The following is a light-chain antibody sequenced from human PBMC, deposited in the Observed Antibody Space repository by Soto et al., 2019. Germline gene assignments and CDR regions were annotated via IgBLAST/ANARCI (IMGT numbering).Light chain of an antibody. J-gene: IGKJ1*01. CDR1: QSISSW. CDR2: KAS. V-gene: IGKV1-5*03. CDR3: QHYNTYPLT. Sequence: DIQMTQSPSILSASVGDRVTITCRVIQSISSWLAWYQQKGGKAPNLLIHKASHLESGVPSRFRGSGYGTEFTLTISCLQPGDFATYYCQHYNTYPLTFGQRTNV.